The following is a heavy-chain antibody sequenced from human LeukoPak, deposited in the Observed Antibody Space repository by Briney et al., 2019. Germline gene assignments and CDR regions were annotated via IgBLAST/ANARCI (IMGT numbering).Heavy chain of an antibody. CDR1: GFTFSSFA. D-gene: IGHD3-9*01. Sequence: GGSLRLSCAASGFTFSSFALSWVRQAPGKGLKWVANIKQDGSETYYVDPVKGRFTISRDNDKNSVYLQMGSLRVEDTAVYYCVRGFDGTNAFDLWGQGTMVTVSS. V-gene: IGHV3-7*01. CDR3: VRGFDGTNAFDL. J-gene: IGHJ3*01. CDR2: IKQDGSET.